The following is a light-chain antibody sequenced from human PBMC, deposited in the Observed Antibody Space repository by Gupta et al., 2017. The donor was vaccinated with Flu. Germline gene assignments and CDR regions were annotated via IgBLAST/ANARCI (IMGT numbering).Light chain of an antibody. J-gene: IGLJ3*02. CDR1: SSSFGNSA. CDR3: AAWDDSLNGWV. Sequence: QSVLTQPPSVSGAPRQRGTISSSGSSSSFGNSAVNCYQQLPGKTPKLLIYYDDLLYSGVSDRFSGSKSGTSASLVISGLQSDDEADYYCAAWDDSLNGWVFGGGTKLTVV. CDR2: YDD. V-gene: IGLV1-36*01.